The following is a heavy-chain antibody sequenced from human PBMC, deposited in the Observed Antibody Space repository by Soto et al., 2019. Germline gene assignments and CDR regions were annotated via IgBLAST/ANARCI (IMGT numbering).Heavy chain of an antibody. CDR3: AMCLVAGFCMDV. D-gene: IGHD2-15*01. V-gene: IGHV4-59*01. CDR1: GGSISSYY. J-gene: IGHJ6*02. Sequence: SETLSLTCTVSGGSISSYYWSWIRQPPGKGLEWIGYIYYSGSTNYNPSLKSRVTISVDTSKNQFSLKLSSVTAADTAVYYCAMCLVAGFCMDVWGQGTTVTVSS. CDR2: IYYSGST.